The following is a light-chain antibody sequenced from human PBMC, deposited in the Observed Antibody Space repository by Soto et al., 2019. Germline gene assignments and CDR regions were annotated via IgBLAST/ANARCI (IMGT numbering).Light chain of an antibody. CDR1: SSDVGDGDF. Sequence: QSALTQPASVSGSPRQSITISCTGTSSDVGDGDFVSWYQQRPGNAPKLMIYKVSNRPSGVSNRFSGCKSGNTASLTISGRQAEDEADYYCCSYTRIYTWVFGGGTKLTVL. CDR3: CSYTRIYTWV. V-gene: IGLV2-14*01. CDR2: KVS. J-gene: IGLJ3*02.